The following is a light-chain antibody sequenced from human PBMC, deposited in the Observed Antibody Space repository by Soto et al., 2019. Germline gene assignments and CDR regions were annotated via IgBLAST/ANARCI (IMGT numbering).Light chain of an antibody. CDR1: HSLSDN. J-gene: IGKJ1*01. Sequence: EIVMTQSPATLAGSPGETVTLSCRASHSLSDNLALYQQKPGQAPRLLIFRASTRATGVPARFSGRGSGTEFTLTISGLQSKDFAVYYCQQYSKWPPWTFGPGTKVDIK. CDR2: RAS. V-gene: IGKV3-15*01. CDR3: QQYSKWPPWT.